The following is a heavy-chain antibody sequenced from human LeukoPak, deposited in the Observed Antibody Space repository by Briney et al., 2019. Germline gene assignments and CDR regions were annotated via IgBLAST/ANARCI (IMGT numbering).Heavy chain of an antibody. CDR3: ARDYYYGSGSYLEY. CDR2: MNPNSGNT. J-gene: IGHJ4*02. D-gene: IGHD3-10*01. CDR1: GYTFTSYD. V-gene: IGHV1-8*01. Sequence: ASVKVSCKASGYTFTSYDINWVRQATGQGLEWMGWMNPNSGNTGYAQKFQGRVTMTRNTSISTAYMELRSLRSDDTAVYYCARDYYYGSGSYLEYWGQGTLVTVSS.